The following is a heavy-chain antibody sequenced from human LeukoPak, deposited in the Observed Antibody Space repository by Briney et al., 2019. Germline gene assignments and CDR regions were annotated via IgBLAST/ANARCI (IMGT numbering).Heavy chain of an antibody. CDR2: INHRGST. J-gene: IGHJ4*02. D-gene: IGHD5-12*01. CDR3: ARDGGYSGYDADC. V-gene: IGHV4-34*01. Sequence: SETLSLTCAVYGGSFSGYYWSWIRQPPGKGLEWIGEINHRGSTNYNPSPKSRVTISVDTSKNQFSLKLSSLTAADTAVYYCARDGGYSGYDADCWGQGTLVTVSS. CDR1: GGSFSGYY.